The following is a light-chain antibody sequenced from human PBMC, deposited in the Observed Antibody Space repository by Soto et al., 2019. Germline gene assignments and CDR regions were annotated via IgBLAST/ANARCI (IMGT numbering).Light chain of an antibody. Sequence: QSALTQPASVSGSPGQSITISCTGTSSDVGAYKYVSWYQQYPGKAPKLLIYDVSNRPSGVSNRFPGSKSGNTASLTISGLQAEDEADYYCSSYTSRITVVFGGGTKLTVL. CDR2: DVS. J-gene: IGLJ3*02. CDR3: SSYTSRITVV. CDR1: SSDVGAYKY. V-gene: IGLV2-14*01.